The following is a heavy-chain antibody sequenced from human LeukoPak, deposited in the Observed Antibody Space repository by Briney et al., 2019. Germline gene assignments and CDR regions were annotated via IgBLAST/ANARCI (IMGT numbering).Heavy chain of an antibody. V-gene: IGHV3-7*01. Sequence: GGSLRLSCTASGFSSRSYWMTWVRQARGKGLECVAIINQDGSTKSSVDSVKGRFTISRDNADNSLFLQMNSLRDDDTAVYYCGRADWGSVDYWGQGTPVTVSS. CDR3: GRADWGSVDY. CDR1: GFSSRSYW. D-gene: IGHD3-16*01. CDR2: INQDGSTK. J-gene: IGHJ4*02.